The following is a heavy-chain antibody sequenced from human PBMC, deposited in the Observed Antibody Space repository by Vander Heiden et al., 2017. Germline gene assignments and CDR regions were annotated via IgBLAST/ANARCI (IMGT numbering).Heavy chain of an antibody. V-gene: IGHV1-18*01. CDR2: ISAYTGNT. J-gene: IGHJ4*02. CDR1: GYSFSDYG. CDR3: ARDWGFRGIDY. D-gene: IGHD3-10*01. Sequence: QVQLVQSGAEVKKPGASVTVSCKPYGYSFSDYGITWVRQAPGQGLEWMGGISAYTGNTNYAQQFQARVTMTTDTSTGTAYMALRSLRSDDAAVYYCARDWGFRGIDYWGQGTQVTVSA.